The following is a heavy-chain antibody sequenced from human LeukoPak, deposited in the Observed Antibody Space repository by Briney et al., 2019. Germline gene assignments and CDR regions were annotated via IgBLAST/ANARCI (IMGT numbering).Heavy chain of an antibody. Sequence: GGSLRLSCAASGFTFRAYSMSWVRQAPGKGLEWISYISSSSSTIYYADSVKGRFTISRDNAKNSLYLQMNSLRDEDTAVYYCTRNYGDYLDGFDIWGQGTMVTVSS. D-gene: IGHD4-17*01. CDR2: ISSSSSTI. CDR3: TRNYGDYLDGFDI. V-gene: IGHV3-48*02. J-gene: IGHJ3*02. CDR1: GFTFRAYS.